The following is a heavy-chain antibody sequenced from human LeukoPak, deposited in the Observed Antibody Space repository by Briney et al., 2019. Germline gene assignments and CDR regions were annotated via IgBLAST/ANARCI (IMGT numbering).Heavy chain of an antibody. CDR3: ARDVYYGSGSPRLDY. CDR2: IYHSGST. D-gene: IGHD3-10*01. Sequence: SETLSLTCTVSGYSISSGNYWDWIRQPPGKGLEWIGSIYHSGSTYYNPSLKSRVTISVDTSKNQFSLKLSSVTAADTAVYYCARDVYYGSGSPRLDYWGQGTLVTVSS. V-gene: IGHV4-38-2*02. CDR1: GYSISSGNY. J-gene: IGHJ4*02.